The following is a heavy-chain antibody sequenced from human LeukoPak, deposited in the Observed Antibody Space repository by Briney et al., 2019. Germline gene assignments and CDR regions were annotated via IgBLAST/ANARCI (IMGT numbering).Heavy chain of an antibody. CDR2: IKQDGSEK. J-gene: IGHJ4*02. D-gene: IGHD3-16*01. CDR3: ARRGRIDY. V-gene: IGHV3-7*03. Sequence: GGSLRLSCVASGFPFSSYWMTWVRQAPGKGLEWVANIKQDGSEKYYVDSVKGRFTISRDNAKNSLYLQMNSLRAEDTAVYYCARRGRIDYWGQGTLVTVSS. CDR1: GFPFSSYW.